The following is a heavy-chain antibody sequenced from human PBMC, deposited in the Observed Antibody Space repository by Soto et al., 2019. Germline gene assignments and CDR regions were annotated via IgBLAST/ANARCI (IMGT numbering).Heavy chain of an antibody. V-gene: IGHV1-69*06. CDR1: GGTFSSYA. Sequence: SVKVSCKASGGTFSSYAISRVRQAPGQGLEWMGGIIPIFGTANYAQKFQGRVTITADKSTSTAYMELSSLRSEDTAVYYCARDRHDSSGYYLGDFDYWGQGTLVTVSS. CDR3: ARDRHDSSGYYLGDFDY. D-gene: IGHD3-22*01. J-gene: IGHJ4*02. CDR2: IIPIFGTA.